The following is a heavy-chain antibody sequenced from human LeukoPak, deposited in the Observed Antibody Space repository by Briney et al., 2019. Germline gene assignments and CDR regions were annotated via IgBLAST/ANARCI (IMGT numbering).Heavy chain of an antibody. D-gene: IGHD6-6*01. V-gene: IGHV4-39*07. CDR3: QLGTYSSSFDY. J-gene: IGHJ4*02. Sequence: PSETLSLTCTVSGGSISSHYWSWIRQPPGKGLEWIGSIYYSGSTYYNPSLKSRVTISVDTSKNQFSLKLSSVTAADTAVYYCQLGTYSSSFDYWGQGTLVTVSS. CDR1: GGSISSHY. CDR2: IYYSGST.